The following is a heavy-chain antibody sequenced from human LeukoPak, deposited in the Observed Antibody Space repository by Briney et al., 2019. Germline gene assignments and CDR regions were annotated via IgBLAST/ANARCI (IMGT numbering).Heavy chain of an antibody. CDR1: GYTFTKYY. CDR2: INPIGGST. CDR3: ARAEELLRYNWFDP. Sequence: ASVKVSCKASGYTFTKYYMHWVRQAPGQGLEWMGLINPIGGSTTYAHNFQGRISMIRDTSTSTVYMELSSLRSDDTAVYYCARAEELLRYNWFDPRGQGTLVIVSS. J-gene: IGHJ5*02. V-gene: IGHV1-46*01. D-gene: IGHD3-22*01.